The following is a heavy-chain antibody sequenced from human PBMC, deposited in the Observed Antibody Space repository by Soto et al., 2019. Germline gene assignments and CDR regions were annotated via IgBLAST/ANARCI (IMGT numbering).Heavy chain of an antibody. CDR3: ARVRSGETPYYYYYYGMDV. CDR1: GYTFTSYG. CDR2: ISAYNGNT. V-gene: IGHV1-18*04. D-gene: IGHD2-21*01. Sequence: QVQLVQSGAEVKKPGASVKVSCKASGYTFTSYGISWVRQAPGQGLEWMGWISAYNGNTNYAQKLQGRVTMTTDTSTSTAYMELRSLRSDDTAVYYCARVRSGETPYYYYYYGMDVLGQGTTVTVSS. J-gene: IGHJ6*02.